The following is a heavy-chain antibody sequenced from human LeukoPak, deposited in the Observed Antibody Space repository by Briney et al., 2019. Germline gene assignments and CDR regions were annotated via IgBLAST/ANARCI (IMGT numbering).Heavy chain of an antibody. J-gene: IGHJ4*02. V-gene: IGHV1-46*01. CDR3: ARDQGYYDSSGYHDY. D-gene: IGHD3-22*01. Sequence: GASVKVSCKASGYTFTSYYMHWVRQAPGQGLEWMGIINPSGGSTSYAQKFQGRVTMTRDTSTSTVYMELSSLRSEDTAVYYCARDQGYYDSSGYHDYWGQGTLVTVSS. CDR2: INPSGGST. CDR1: GYTFTSYY.